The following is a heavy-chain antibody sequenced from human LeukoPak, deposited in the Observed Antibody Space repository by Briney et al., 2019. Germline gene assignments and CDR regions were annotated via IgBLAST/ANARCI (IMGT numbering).Heavy chain of an antibody. CDR1: GGSISSYY. Sequence: PSETLSLTCTVSGGSISSYYWSWIRQPAGKGLDWIGRIYTSGSTNYNPSLKSRVTMSVDTSKNQFSLKLSSVTAADTAVYYCARGYVVVVAATYYYYYGIDVWGQGTTVTVSS. CDR2: IYTSGST. J-gene: IGHJ6*02. CDR3: ARGYVVVVAATYYYYYGIDV. D-gene: IGHD2-15*01. V-gene: IGHV4-4*07.